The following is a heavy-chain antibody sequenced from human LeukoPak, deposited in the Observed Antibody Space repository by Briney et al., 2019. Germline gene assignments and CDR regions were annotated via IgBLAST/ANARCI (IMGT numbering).Heavy chain of an antibody. V-gene: IGHV1-2*06. CDR2: INPNSGGT. CDR3: ARGPGYCSGTSCYEIDH. Sequence: ASVKASCKASGYTFTGYYMHWVRQAPGQGLEWMGRINPNSGGTTYAQKFQGRVTVTRDTSINAAYMELSRLRSDDTAVYYCARGPGYCSGTSCYEIDHWGQGTLVTVSS. CDR1: GYTFTGYY. D-gene: IGHD2-2*01. J-gene: IGHJ4*02.